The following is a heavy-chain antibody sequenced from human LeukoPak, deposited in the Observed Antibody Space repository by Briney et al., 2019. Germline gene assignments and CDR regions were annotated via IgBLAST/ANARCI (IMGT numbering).Heavy chain of an antibody. J-gene: IGHJ4*02. Sequence: SETRSLTCAVYGWSFSGYYWGWVRQPPGKAREWVGNIFYTGSTYYSPSLKSRVTISVDTSKTQLSLKLSSVAAADTAVYYCARQNISYCSGGACSNDGSDYWGQGTLVTVSS. D-gene: IGHD2-15*01. V-gene: IGHV4-34*12. CDR2: IFYTGST. CDR1: GWSFSGYY. CDR3: ARQNISYCSGGACSNDGSDY.